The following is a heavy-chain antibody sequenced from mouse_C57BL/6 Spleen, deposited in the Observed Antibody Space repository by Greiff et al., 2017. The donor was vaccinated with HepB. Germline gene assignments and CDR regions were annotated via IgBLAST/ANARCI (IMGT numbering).Heavy chain of an antibody. CDR2: IRNKANGYTT. J-gene: IGHJ4*01. CDR1: GFTFTDYY. Sequence: EVKLVESGGGLVQPGGSLSLSCAASGFTFTDYYMSWVRQPPGKALEWLGFIRNKANGYTTEYSASVKGRFTISRDNSQSILYLQMNALRAEDSATYYCARYTRYYGSSYAMDYWGQGTSVTVSS. V-gene: IGHV7-3*01. CDR3: ARYTRYYGSSYAMDY. D-gene: IGHD1-1*01.